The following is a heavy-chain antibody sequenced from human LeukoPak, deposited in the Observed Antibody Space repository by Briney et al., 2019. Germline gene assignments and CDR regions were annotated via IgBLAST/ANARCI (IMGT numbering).Heavy chain of an antibody. CDR2: ISDSGVKT. J-gene: IGHJ4*02. V-gene: IGHV3-23*01. Sequence: GGSLRLSCAASGFTFSSYAMSWVRQAPGKGLEWVSSISDSGVKTYYADSVKGRFTISRDNSRNTLYLQVNSLRPEDTAVYYCAKGGGADFDYWGQGTLVTVCS. CDR3: AKGGGADFDY. CDR1: GFTFSSYA. D-gene: IGHD3-10*01.